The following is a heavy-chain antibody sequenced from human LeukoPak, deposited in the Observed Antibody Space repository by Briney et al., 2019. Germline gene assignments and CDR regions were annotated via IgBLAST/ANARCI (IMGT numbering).Heavy chain of an antibody. D-gene: IGHD6-19*01. CDR2: IDPSDSYT. Sequence: LGESLKISCKGSGYSFTSYWISWVRQMPWKGLEWMGRIDPSDSYTNYSPSFQGHVTISADKSISTAYLQWSSLKASDTAMYYCARAGLGIAVAATDYWGQGTLVTVSS. CDR3: ARAGLGIAVAATDY. V-gene: IGHV5-10-1*01. J-gene: IGHJ4*02. CDR1: GYSFTSYW.